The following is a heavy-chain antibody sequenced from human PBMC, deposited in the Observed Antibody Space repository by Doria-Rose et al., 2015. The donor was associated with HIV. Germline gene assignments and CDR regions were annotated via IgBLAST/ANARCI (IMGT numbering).Heavy chain of an antibody. CDR3: ARGLLRGGWNDVDYYYGMDV. V-gene: IGHV4-34*01. CDR1: GGSFSGYY. Sequence: QVQLQESGAGLVKPSETLSLTCAVFGGSFSGYYWSWIRQPPGKGLEWIGDINHSGSNNYKTSLKSRVTISVDTSKNLFALKLSSVTAADTAVYYCARGLLRGGWNDVDYYYGMDVWGQGTTVTVSS. J-gene: IGHJ6*02. D-gene: IGHD1-1*01. CDR2: INHSGSN.